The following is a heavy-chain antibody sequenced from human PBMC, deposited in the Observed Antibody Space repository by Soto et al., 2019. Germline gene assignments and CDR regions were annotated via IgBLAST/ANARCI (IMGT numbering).Heavy chain of an antibody. J-gene: IGHJ3*02. CDR2: IYYSGST. V-gene: IGHV4-31*03. Sequence: QVQLQESGPGLVKPSQTLSLTCTVSGGSISSGGYYWSWIRQHPGKGLEWIGYIYYSGSTYSNPSLKDRVTTSVYTSKSQFALKLRSVTAADTAVYYCARGAYYYVSSGYYYSAFDIWAQGTMVTVSS. CDR3: ARGAYYYVSSGYYYSAFDI. CDR1: GGSISSGGYY. D-gene: IGHD3-22*01.